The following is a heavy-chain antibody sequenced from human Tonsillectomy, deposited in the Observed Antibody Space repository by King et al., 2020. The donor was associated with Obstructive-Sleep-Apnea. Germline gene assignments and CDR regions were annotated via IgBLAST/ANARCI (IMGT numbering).Heavy chain of an antibody. CDR3: ATGGPDAFDF. CDR2: ISSSPSTI. Sequence: VQLVESGGGLVQPGGSLRLSCAASGITFSSYSMNLVRQAPGKGLEWVSYISSSPSTIYYADSVKGRFTISRDNAKNSLYLQMNSLRAEDTAVYYCATGGPDAFDFWGRGTMVTVSS. V-gene: IGHV3-48*04. J-gene: IGHJ3*01. CDR1: GITFSSYS. D-gene: IGHD3-16*01.